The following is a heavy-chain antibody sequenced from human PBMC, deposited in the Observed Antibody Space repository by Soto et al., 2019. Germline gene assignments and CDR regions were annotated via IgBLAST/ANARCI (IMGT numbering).Heavy chain of an antibody. Sequence: PSETLSLTCTVSGGSISSSSYYWGWIRQPPGKGLEWIGSIYYSGSTNYNPSLKSRVTISVDTSKNQFSLKLSSVTAADTAVYYCARYTGIAAAYYFDYWGQGTLVTVSS. D-gene: IGHD6-13*01. V-gene: IGHV4-39*07. J-gene: IGHJ4*02. CDR1: GGSISSSSYY. CDR2: IYYSGST. CDR3: ARYTGIAAAYYFDY.